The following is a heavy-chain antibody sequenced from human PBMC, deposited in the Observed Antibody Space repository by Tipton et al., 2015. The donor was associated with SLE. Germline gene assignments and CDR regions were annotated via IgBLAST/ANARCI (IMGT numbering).Heavy chain of an antibody. CDR2: IYYSGST. CDR1: GGSISSGGYY. J-gene: IGHJ4*02. CDR3: ARGRGSSSSGHY. V-gene: IGHV4-31*03. Sequence: TLSLTCTVSGGSISSGGYYWSWIRQHPGKGLEWIGYIYYSGSTYYNPSLKSRLTISLDTSKNQFSLKLSSVTAADTAVYYCARGRGSSSSGHYWGQGTLVTVSS. D-gene: IGHD6-6*01.